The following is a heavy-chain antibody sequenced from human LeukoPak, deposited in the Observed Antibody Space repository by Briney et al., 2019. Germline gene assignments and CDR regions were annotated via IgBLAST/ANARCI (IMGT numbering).Heavy chain of an antibody. CDR2: ISGSGGST. CDR1: GFTFSTYG. J-gene: IGHJ4*02. D-gene: IGHD6-13*01. CDR3: AETGGIAAAH. V-gene: IGHV3-23*01. Sequence: QTGGSLRLSCAASGFTFSTYGMTWVRQAPGKGLEWVSAISGSGGSTYYADSVKGRFTISRDNSKNTLYLQMNSLRAEDTALYYCAETGGIAAAHWGQGTLVTVSS.